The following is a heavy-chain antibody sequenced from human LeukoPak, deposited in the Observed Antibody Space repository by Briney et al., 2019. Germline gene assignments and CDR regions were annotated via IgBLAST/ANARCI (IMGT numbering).Heavy chain of an antibody. V-gene: IGHV4-39*07. CDR3: ARGQLWLRWYYFDY. CDR2: IYYSGST. Sequence: SETLSLTCTVSGGSISSSSYYWGWIRQPPGKGLEWIGSIYYSGSTYYNPSLKSRVTISVDTSKNQFSLKLSSVTAADTAVYYCARGQLWLRWYYFDYWGQGTLVTVSS. J-gene: IGHJ4*02. CDR1: GGSISSSSYY. D-gene: IGHD5-18*01.